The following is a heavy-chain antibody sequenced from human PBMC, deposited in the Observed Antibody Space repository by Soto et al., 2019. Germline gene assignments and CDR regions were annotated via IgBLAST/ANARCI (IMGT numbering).Heavy chain of an antibody. D-gene: IGHD3-10*01. J-gene: IGHJ4*02. CDR1: GGSISSGGYY. CDR3: ARVFYYGSGSYYFDY. V-gene: IGHV4-31*03. Sequence: PSETLSLTCTVSGGSISSGGYYGSWIRQHPGKGLEWIGYIYYSGSTYYNPSLKSRVTISVDTSKNQFSLKLSSVTAADTAVYYCARVFYYGSGSYYFDYWGQGTPVTVSS. CDR2: IYYSGST.